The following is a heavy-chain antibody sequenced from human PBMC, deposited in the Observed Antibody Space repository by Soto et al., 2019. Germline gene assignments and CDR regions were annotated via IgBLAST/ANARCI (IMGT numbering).Heavy chain of an antibody. J-gene: IGHJ4*02. Sequence: EVQLLDSGGGLVQPGGSLRLSCAASGFTFSHHWMNWVRQAPGKGLEWVANIKEDGSEKFYVDSVKGRFTISRDNGKNSLYLQMNSLTADATDVYYCARGSSGYGLMWFGKFLSSFGYWGQGTLVTVSS. CDR1: GFTFSHHW. V-gene: IGHV3-7*01. D-gene: IGHD3-10*01. CDR2: IKEDGSEK. CDR3: ARGSSGYGLMWFGKFLSSFGY.